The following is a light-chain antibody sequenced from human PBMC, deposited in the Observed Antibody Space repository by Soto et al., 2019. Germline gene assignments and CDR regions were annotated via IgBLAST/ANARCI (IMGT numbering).Light chain of an antibody. Sequence: QSALTQPPSASGSPGQSVAISCTGTSSDVGGSDYVSWYQQHPGKAPKLMIYEVTKRPSGVPGRFFGSKSGNKASLTVSGLQAEDEGDYYCSSYAGSNNLIFGGGTKLTVL. V-gene: IGLV2-8*01. J-gene: IGLJ2*01. CDR2: EVT. CDR3: SSYAGSNNLI. CDR1: SSDVGGSDY.